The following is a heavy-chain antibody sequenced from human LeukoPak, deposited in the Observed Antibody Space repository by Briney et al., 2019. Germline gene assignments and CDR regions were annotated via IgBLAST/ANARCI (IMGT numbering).Heavy chain of an antibody. Sequence: SETLSLTCTVSGGSISSYYWSWIRQPPGKGLEWIGYIYYSGSTNYNPSLKSRVTISVDTSKNQFSLKLSSVTAADTAVYYCARDIAAASGWFYPWGQGTLVTVTS. CDR1: GGSISSYY. J-gene: IGHJ5*02. V-gene: IGHV4-59*01. D-gene: IGHD6-13*01. CDR3: ARDIAAASGWFYP. CDR2: IYYSGST.